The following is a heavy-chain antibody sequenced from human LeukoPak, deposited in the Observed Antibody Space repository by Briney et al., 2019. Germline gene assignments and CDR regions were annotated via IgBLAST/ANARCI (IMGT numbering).Heavy chain of an antibody. J-gene: IGHJ4*02. CDR3: ARERSAMVTGFDY. Sequence: GGSLRLSCAASGFTFSSYSMNWVRQAPGKGLEWVSSISSSSSYIYYADSVKGRFAISRDNAKNSLYLQMNSLRAEDTAVYYCARERSAMVTGFDYWGQGTLVTVSS. CDR2: ISSSSSYI. CDR1: GFTFSSYS. D-gene: IGHD5-18*01. V-gene: IGHV3-21*01.